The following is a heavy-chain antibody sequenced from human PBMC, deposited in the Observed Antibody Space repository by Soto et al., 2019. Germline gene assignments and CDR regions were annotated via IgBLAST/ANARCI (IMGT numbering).Heavy chain of an antibody. CDR3: GRESGETWDYEAS. CDR2: LNNYGNT. Sequence: SETLSLTCTFSCGSISSYRWSWIRQPAGKGLEWIGRLNNYGNTYYNPSLKSRVTVSVDTSRNQFFLTLRSVTAADSAVYHCGRESGETWDYEASWGQGTPVTVSS. J-gene: IGHJ5*02. CDR1: CGSISSYR. V-gene: IGHV4-4*07. D-gene: IGHD1-7*01.